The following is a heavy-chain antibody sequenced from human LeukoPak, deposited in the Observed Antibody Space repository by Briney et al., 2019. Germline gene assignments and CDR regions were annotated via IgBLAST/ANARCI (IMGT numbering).Heavy chain of an antibody. V-gene: IGHV3-21*01. Sequence: PGGSLRLSCAASGFTFSNYTMNWVSQAPGKGLEWVSSITTTSNYIYYADSVKGRFTISRDNAKNSLYLQMNSLRAEDTAVYYCARDRSGYTFDDWGQGTLVTVSS. CDR1: GFTFSNYT. CDR3: ARDRSGYTFDD. J-gene: IGHJ4*02. D-gene: IGHD5-18*01. CDR2: ITTTSNYI.